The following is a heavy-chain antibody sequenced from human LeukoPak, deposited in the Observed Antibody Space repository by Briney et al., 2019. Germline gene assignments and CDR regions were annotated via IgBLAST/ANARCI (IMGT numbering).Heavy chain of an antibody. Sequence: GASVKVSCKASGGTFSSYAISWVRQAPGQGLEWMGRIIPILGIANYAQKFQGRVTITADKSTSTAYMKLSSLRSEDTAVYYCAGSSTRDLDYWGQGTLVTVSS. J-gene: IGHJ4*02. CDR1: GGTFSSYA. CDR2: IIPILGIA. D-gene: IGHD2-2*01. V-gene: IGHV1-69*04. CDR3: AGSSTRDLDY.